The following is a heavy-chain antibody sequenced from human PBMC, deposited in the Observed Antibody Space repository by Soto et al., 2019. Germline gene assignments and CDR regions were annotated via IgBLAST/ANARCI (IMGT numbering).Heavy chain of an antibody. D-gene: IGHD6-13*01. CDR1: GYSFTTYW. CDR2: IYPGDSDT. V-gene: IGHV5-51*01. CDR3: ARQAGASKYYHSRDI. Sequence: GESLKISCKGSGYSFTTYWIGWVRQMPGKGLEGMVIIYPGDSDTRYSPSFQGQVTISADKSINTTYLQWSSLKASDTAIYYCARQAGASKYYHSRDIRDRGTTVTVSS. J-gene: IGHJ6*03.